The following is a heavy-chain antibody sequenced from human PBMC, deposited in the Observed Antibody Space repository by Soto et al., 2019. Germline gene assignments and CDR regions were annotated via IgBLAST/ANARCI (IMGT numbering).Heavy chain of an antibody. CDR2: ISYDGSNK. CDR3: ARDPLWGTAMVLWYFDL. J-gene: IGHJ2*01. CDR1: GFTFSSYA. Sequence: GGSLRLSCAASGFTFSSYAMHWVRQAPGKGLEWVAVISYDGSNKYYADSVKGRFTISRDNSKNTLYLQMNSLRAEDTSVYYCARDPLWGTAMVLWYFDLWGRGTLVTVSS. V-gene: IGHV3-30-3*01. D-gene: IGHD5-18*01.